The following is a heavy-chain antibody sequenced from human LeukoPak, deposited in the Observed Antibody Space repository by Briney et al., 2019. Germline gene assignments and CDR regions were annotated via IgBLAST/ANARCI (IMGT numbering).Heavy chain of an antibody. D-gene: IGHD6-19*01. V-gene: IGHV5-51*01. J-gene: IGHJ5*02. CDR1: GYSFTSYW. CDR2: IYPGDSDT. Sequence: GESLKISCKGSGYSFTSYWIGWVRQMPGKGLEWTGIIYPGDSDTRYSPSFQGQVTISADKSISTAYLQWSSLKASDTAMYYCARQYSSGWYGDWFDPWGQGTLVTVSS. CDR3: ARQYSSGWYGDWFDP.